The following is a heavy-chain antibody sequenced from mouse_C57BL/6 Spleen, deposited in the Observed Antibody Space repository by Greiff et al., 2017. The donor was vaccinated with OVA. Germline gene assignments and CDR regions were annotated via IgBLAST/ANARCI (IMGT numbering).Heavy chain of an antibody. V-gene: IGHV1-80*01. CDR1: GYAFRSYW. D-gene: IGHD3-1*01. CDR2: IYPGDGDT. CDR3: ARGGGLGAYFDY. J-gene: IGHJ2*01. Sequence: QVQLQQSGAELVKPGASVKISCKASGYAFRSYWMNWVKQRPGKGLEWIGQIYPGDGDTNYNGKFKGKATLTADKSSSTAYMQLSSLTSEDSAVYFCARGGGLGAYFDYWGQGTTLTVSS.